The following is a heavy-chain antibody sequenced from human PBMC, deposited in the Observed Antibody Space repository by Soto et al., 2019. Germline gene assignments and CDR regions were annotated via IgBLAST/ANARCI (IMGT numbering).Heavy chain of an antibody. Sequence: LRLSCTASGFTFSSYSMNWVRQAPGKGMECFSSISSSSSYIYYADSVKGRFTISRDNAKNSLYLQMNSLRAEDTAVYYCARDGGYSGYGAQDYYYYYRMDVWAQGTTVAASS. V-gene: IGHV3-21*01. J-gene: IGHJ6*02. CDR3: ARDGGYSGYGAQDYYYYYRMDV. CDR1: GFTFSSYS. CDR2: ISSSSSYI. D-gene: IGHD5-12*01.